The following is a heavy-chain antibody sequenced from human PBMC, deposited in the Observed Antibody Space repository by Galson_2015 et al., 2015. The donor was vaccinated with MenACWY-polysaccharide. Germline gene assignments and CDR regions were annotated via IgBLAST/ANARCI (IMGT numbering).Heavy chain of an antibody. D-gene: IGHD2-15*01. CDR3: AREGGYCSGGSCAAFDI. CDR1: GGTFSSYA. V-gene: IGHV1-69*13. CDR2: NIPIFGTA. J-gene: IGHJ3*02. Sequence: SVKVSCKASGGTFSSYAISWVRQAPGQGLEWMGGNIPIFGTANYAQKFQGRATITADESTSTAYMELSSLRSEDTAVYYCAREGGYCSGGSCAAFDIWGQGTMVTVSS.